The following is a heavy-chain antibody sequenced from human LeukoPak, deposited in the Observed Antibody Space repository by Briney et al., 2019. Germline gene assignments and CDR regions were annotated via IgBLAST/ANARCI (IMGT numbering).Heavy chain of an antibody. CDR1: GFTVNNNY. CDR2: ISHSSSYI. J-gene: IGHJ3*02. CDR3: ARAYRDAFDI. Sequence: GGSLRLSCAASGFTVNNNYMSWVRQAPGKGLEWVSSISHSSSYIYYADSVKGRFTISRDNAKNSLYLQMNSLRAEDTAVYYCARAYRDAFDIWGQETMVTVSS. V-gene: IGHV3-21*01.